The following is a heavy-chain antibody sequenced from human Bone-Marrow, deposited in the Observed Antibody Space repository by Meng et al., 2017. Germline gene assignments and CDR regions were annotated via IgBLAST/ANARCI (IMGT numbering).Heavy chain of an antibody. CDR2: ISSSGSTI. CDR3: AREGGSYYDSSGYRYFDY. Sequence: GESLKISCAASGFTFSSYEMNWVRQAPGKGPEWVSYISSSGSTIYYADSVKGRFTISRDNAKNSLYLQMNSLRAEDTAVYYCAREGGSYYDSSGYRYFDYWGQGTLVTVSS. D-gene: IGHD3-22*01. J-gene: IGHJ4*02. CDR1: GFTFSSYE. V-gene: IGHV3-48*03.